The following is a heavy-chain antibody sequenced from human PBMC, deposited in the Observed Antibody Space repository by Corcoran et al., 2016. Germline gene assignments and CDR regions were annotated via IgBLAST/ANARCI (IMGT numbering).Heavy chain of an antibody. CDR2: IYYSGST. D-gene: IGHD2-15*01. V-gene: IGHV4-59*01. CDR1: GGSISSYY. J-gene: IGHJ6*02. CDR3: ARDRMWGGYCSGGSCYDYYYYGMDV. Sequence: QVQLQESGPGLVKPSETLSLTCTVSGGSISSYYWSWIRQPPGKGLEWIGYIYYSGSTNYNPSLKSRVTISVDTSKNQFSLKLSSVTAADTAVYYCARDRMWGGYCSGGSCYDYYYYGMDVWGQGTTVTVSS.